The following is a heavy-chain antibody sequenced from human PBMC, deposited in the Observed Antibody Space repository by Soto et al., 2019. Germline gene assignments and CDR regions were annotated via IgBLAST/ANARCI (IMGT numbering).Heavy chain of an antibody. D-gene: IGHD1-26*01. Sequence: QVQLQESGPGLVKPSETLSLTCTVSGGSITGYHWSWIRQPPGKGLEWIGYTHGSGIINYNPSLQSRVTISVDTSKNHFSLKLSSVTASDTAVYYCASYIEGGGGRGYWGQGHLLTVSS. J-gene: IGHJ4*02. CDR1: GGSITGYH. CDR2: THGSGII. V-gene: IGHV4-59*01. CDR3: ASYIEGGGGRGY.